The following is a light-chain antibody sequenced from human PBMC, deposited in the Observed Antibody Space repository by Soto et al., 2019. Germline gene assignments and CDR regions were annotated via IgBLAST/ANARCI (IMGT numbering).Light chain of an antibody. CDR2: STN. V-gene: IGLV1-44*01. Sequence: QSVLTQPPSASGTPGQRVTISCSGSSSNIGTNTANWYQQLPGTAPRLLIDSTNQRPSRVPDRFSGSKSGTSASLAISGLQSDDEADYYCATWDDSLNGGLFGGGTKVTVL. CDR3: ATWDDSLNGGL. J-gene: IGLJ3*02. CDR1: SSNIGTNT.